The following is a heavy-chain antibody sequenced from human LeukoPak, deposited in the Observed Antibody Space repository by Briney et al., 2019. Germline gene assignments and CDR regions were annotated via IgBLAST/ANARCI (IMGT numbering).Heavy chain of an antibody. CDR2: IRYDGSNK. D-gene: IGHD2-15*01. CDR3: ARDRDGGFAFDI. J-gene: IGHJ3*02. Sequence: GGSLRLSCAASGFTFSSYGMHWVRQAPGKGLEWVAFIRYDGSNKYYANSMKGRFTISRDNSKNTLYLQMGSLRAEDMAIYYCARDRDGGFAFDIWGQGTLVTVSS. CDR1: GFTFSSYG. V-gene: IGHV3-30*02.